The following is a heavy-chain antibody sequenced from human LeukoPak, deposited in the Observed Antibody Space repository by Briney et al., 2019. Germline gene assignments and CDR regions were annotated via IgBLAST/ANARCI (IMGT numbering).Heavy chain of an antibody. CDR1: GGSFSGYY. V-gene: IGHV4-34*01. J-gene: IGHJ3*02. Sequence: TSETLSLTCAVYGGSFSGYYWSWIRQPPGKGLEWIGEINHSGSTNYNPSLKSRVTISVDRSKNQFSLKLSSVTAADTAVYYCASYSGSYGDAFDIWGQGTMVTVSS. CDR3: ASYSGSYGDAFDI. D-gene: IGHD1-26*01. CDR2: INHSGST.